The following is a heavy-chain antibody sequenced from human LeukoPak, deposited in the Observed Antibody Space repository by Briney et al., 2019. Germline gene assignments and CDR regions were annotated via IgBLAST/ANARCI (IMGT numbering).Heavy chain of an antibody. CDR3: ARPSSTDGYYYYGMDV. Sequence: SVKVSCKASGGTFSSYTISWVRQAPGQGLEWMGRIIPILGIANYAQKFQGRVTITADKSTSTAYMELSSLRSEDTAVYYCARPSSTDGYYYYGMDVWGQGTTVTVSS. CDR2: IIPILGIA. V-gene: IGHV1-69*02. D-gene: IGHD4-11*01. J-gene: IGHJ6*02. CDR1: GGTFSSYT.